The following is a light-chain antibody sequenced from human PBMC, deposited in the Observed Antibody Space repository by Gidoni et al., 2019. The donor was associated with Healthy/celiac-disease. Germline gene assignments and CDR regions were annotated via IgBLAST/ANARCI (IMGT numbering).Light chain of an antibody. CDR1: KLGDKY. J-gene: IGLJ3*02. Sequence: SYELTQPPSVSVSPGQTASIPCSGDKLGDKYACWYQQNPGQSPVLVIYQDSKRPSGIPERFSGSNSGNTATLTISGTQAMDEADYYCQAWDSSTNWVFGGGTKLTVL. CDR2: QDS. V-gene: IGLV3-1*01. CDR3: QAWDSSTNWV.